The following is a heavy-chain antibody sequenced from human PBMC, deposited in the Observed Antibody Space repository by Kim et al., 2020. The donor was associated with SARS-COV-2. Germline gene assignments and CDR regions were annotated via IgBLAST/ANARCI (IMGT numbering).Heavy chain of an antibody. V-gene: IGHV4-34*01. CDR3: SSIVGATTDY. Sequence: SETLSLTCAVYGGSFSGYYWSWIRQPPGKGLEWIGEINHSGSTNYNPSLKSRVTISVDTSKNQFSLKLSSVTAADTAVYYCSSIVGATTDYWGQGYRVT. CDR2: INHSGST. CDR1: GGSFSGYY. D-gene: IGHD1-26*01. J-gene: IGHJ4*02.